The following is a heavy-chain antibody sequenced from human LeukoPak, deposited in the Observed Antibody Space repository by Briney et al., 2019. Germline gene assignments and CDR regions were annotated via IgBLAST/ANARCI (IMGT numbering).Heavy chain of an antibody. J-gene: IGHJ4*02. CDR1: GGSFSGYY. V-gene: IGHV4-34*01. CDR2: INHSGST. CDR3: ARGGGGSSGWFDY. Sequence: SETLSLTCAVYGGSFSGYYWSWIRQPPGKGLGWIGEINHSGSTNYNPSLKSRVTISVDTSKNQFSLKLSSVIAADTAVYYCARGGGGSSGWFDYWGQGTLVTVSS. D-gene: IGHD6-19*01.